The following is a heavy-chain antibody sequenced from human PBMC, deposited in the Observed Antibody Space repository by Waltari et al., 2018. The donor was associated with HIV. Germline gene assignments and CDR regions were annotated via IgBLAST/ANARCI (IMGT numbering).Heavy chain of an antibody. CDR1: ALSFSGST. V-gene: IGHV3-73*01. D-gene: IGHD6-19*01. CDR2: IRTKAISYAT. J-gene: IGHJ4*02. CDR3: TRLVAAVAGTGY. Sequence: LVESGGGLVQPGGSLKLSCGASALSFSGSTMPWVRQASGEGLEWVGRIRTKAISYATAYGASVKGRFIISRDDSKNTAYLQMNNLKTEDTAVYYCTRLVAAVAGTGYWGQGTLVTVSS.